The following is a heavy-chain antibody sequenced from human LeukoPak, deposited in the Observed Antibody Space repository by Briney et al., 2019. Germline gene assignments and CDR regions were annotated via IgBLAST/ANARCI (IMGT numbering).Heavy chain of an antibody. D-gene: IGHD1-26*01. J-gene: IGHJ4*02. V-gene: IGHV1-2*02. Sequence: ASVKVSCKASGYTFSGNYIHWVRQAPGQGLEWMGWINPNSGGTIYAQKFQGRVTMPRDTSISTAYMELSRLTSDDTAVYYCARFHSGSLFDYWGQGTLVTVSS. CDR3: ARFHSGSLFDY. CDR2: INPNSGGT. CDR1: GYTFSGNY.